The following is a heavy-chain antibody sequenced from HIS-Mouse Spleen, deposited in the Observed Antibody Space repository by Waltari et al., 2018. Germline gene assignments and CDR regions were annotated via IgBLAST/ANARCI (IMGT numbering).Heavy chain of an antibody. Sequence: QVQLVESGGGVVQPGRSLRRSCAASGFTFRSYGMPGVRQAPGKGLEWVAFISYDGSNKYYADSVKGRFTISRDNSKNTLYLQMNSLRAEDTAVYYCAKASSGWLDYWGQGTLVTVSS. D-gene: IGHD6-19*01. V-gene: IGHV3-30*18. CDR1: GFTFRSYG. CDR3: AKASSGWLDY. J-gene: IGHJ4*02. CDR2: ISYDGSNK.